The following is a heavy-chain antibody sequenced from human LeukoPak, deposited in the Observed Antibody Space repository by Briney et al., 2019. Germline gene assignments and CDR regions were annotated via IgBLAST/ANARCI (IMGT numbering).Heavy chain of an antibody. J-gene: IGHJ4*02. Sequence: PGGSLRLSCAASGFTFSTYSMNWVRQAPGKGLEWVSSIATSSDYIYYAGSLKGRFTISRDNAKNSLYLHMNSLRPDDTAVYYCARGSSKYDYWGQGTLVTVSS. V-gene: IGHV3-21*06. CDR2: IATSSDYI. D-gene: IGHD6-13*01. CDR1: GFTFSTYS. CDR3: ARGSSKYDY.